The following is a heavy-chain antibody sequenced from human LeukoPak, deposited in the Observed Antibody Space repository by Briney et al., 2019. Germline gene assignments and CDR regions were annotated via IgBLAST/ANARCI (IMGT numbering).Heavy chain of an antibody. CDR1: GASIRNNY. CDR2: IYTSGTT. V-gene: IGHV4-4*07. Sequence: SEILSLTCTVSGASIRNNYWSWIRQPAGKGLEWIGRIYTSGTTTYNPSLESRVTMSVDTSKNQFSLNLSSVTAADTAVYYCARDVPSAFSGTYVDVWGQGTTVTVSS. J-gene: IGHJ6*02. CDR3: ARDVPSAFSGTYVDV. D-gene: IGHD1-26*01.